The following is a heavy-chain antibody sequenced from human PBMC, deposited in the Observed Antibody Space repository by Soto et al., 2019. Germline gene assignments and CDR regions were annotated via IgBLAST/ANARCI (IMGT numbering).Heavy chain of an antibody. V-gene: IGHV3-7*01. CDR3: ARVKGYCSGGSCYYPIDY. CDR1: GFTFSSYW. Sequence: PGGSLRLSCAASGFTFSSYWMSWVRQAPGKGLEWVANIKQDGSEKYYVDSVKGRFTISRDNAKNSLYLQMNSLRAEDTAVYYCARVKGYCSGGSCYYPIDYWGQGTLVTVSS. CDR2: IKQDGSEK. D-gene: IGHD2-15*01. J-gene: IGHJ4*02.